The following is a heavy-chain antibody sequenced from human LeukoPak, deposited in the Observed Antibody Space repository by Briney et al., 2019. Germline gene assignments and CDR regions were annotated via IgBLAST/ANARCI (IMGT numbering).Heavy chain of an antibody. CDR3: AKLLTSGWRPIDY. CDR1: GFRFSSFA. Sequence: GGSLRLSCAASGFRFSSFAMTWVRQAPGKGLEWVSTISGSGGSTYYADSVKGRFTISRDNSKNTLYVQMNSLRAEDTAVYYCAKLLTSGWRPIDYWGQGTLVTVSS. CDR2: ISGSGGST. D-gene: IGHD6-19*01. V-gene: IGHV3-23*01. J-gene: IGHJ4*02.